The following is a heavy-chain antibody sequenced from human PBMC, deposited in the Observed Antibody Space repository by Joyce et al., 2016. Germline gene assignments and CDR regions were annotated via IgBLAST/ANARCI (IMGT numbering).Heavy chain of an antibody. CDR1: GFSFSGYY. Sequence: VKNPGASVKVSCKASGFSFSGYYIHWVRQAPGQGLEWMGWINPDRGDTIYAQKFQGRVTMTRDTSISTVYPELGRLTSDDTALYYCAREYGGTFYFDYWGQVTLVTVSS. D-gene: IGHD4-23*01. CDR2: INPDRGDT. V-gene: IGHV1-2*02. J-gene: IGHJ4*02. CDR3: AREYGGTFYFDY.